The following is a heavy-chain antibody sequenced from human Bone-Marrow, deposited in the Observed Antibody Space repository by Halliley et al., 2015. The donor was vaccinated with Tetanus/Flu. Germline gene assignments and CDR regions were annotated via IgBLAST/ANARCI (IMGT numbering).Heavy chain of an antibody. CDR3: ARRKNYYDYGLDV. J-gene: IGHJ6*02. CDR2: SYYSGRT. V-gene: IGHV4-39*01. CDR1: GGSISSSGYY. Sequence: TLSLTCTVSGGSISSSGYYWGWIRQPPGKGLEWIGSSYYSGRTYYKSSLKSRVTISVDTSKNQFSLKMISVTAADAAIYYCARRKNYYDYGLDVWGQGTTVTVSS.